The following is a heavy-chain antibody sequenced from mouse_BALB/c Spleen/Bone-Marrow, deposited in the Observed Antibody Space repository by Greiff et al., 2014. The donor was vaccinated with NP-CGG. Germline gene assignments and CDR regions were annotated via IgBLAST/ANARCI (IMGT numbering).Heavy chain of an antibody. J-gene: IGHJ2*01. CDR1: GYTFTSYV. CDR3: AREGIDYFDN. CDR2: INPYNDGT. Sequence: EVKLMESGPELVKPGASVKMSCKASGYTFTSYVMHWVKQKPGQGLEWIGYINPYNDGTKYNEKFKGKATLTSDKSSSTAYMELSSLTSEDSAVYSWAREGIDYFDNWGQGTTLTV. V-gene: IGHV1-14*01.